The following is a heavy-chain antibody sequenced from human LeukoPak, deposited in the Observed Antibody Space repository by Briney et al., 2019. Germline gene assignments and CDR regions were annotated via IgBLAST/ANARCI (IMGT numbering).Heavy chain of an antibody. CDR1: GFTFSTYT. D-gene: IGHD3-3*01. CDR2: IGNNGGGI. J-gene: IGHJ3*02. V-gene: IGHV3-23*01. Sequence: PGGSLRLSCAASGFTFSTYTMYWVRHPPGKRLEWVSIIGNNGGGIHYADSVKGRFTISRDNFRNALYLQMNSLRVEDTAVYYCARDRHHIRYYDFWSGYSPDAFDIWGQGTMVTVSS. CDR3: ARDRHHIRYYDFWSGYSPDAFDI.